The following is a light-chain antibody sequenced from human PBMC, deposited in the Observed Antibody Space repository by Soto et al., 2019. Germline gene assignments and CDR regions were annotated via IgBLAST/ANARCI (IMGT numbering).Light chain of an antibody. CDR2: EVS. CDR3: CSYAGSSTYV. V-gene: IGLV2-23*02. CDR1: SSDVGSYNL. Sequence: QSALTQPAAVSGSPGQSITISCTGTSSDVGSYNLVSWYQQHPGKAPKLMIYEVSKRPSGVSNRLSASKSSNTASLTISGLQSEDEADYYCCSYAGSSTYVFVTGTKLTVL. J-gene: IGLJ1*01.